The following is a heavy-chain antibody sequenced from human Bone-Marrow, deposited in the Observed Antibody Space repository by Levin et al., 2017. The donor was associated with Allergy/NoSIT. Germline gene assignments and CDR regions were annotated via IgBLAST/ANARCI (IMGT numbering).Heavy chain of an antibody. CDR1: GFTFSSYS. V-gene: IGHV3-21*01. D-gene: IGHD2-8*01. J-gene: IGHJ5*02. CDR3: ARSRLYCTNGVCFDP. Sequence: GGSLRLSCAASGFTFSSYSMNWVRQAPGKGLEWVSSISSSSSYIYYADSVKGRFTISRDNAKNSLYLQMNSLRAEDTAVYYCARSRLYCTNGVCFDPWGQGTLVTVSS. CDR2: ISSSSSYI.